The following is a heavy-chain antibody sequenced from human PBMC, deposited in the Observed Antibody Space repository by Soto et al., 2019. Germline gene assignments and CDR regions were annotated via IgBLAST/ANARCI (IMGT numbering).Heavy chain of an antibody. Sequence: QVQLVQSGAEVKKPGASVKVSCKASGYIFTSYYIHWVRQAPGRGLEWMGWINPFDGSRMFAQSFQGRVTMTRDTSTSTVYMEVSSLRSEDTAVYYCSRVDPGETSPFDHWGQGTLVTVSS. D-gene: IGHD3-10*01. CDR2: INPFDGSR. V-gene: IGHV1-46*03. CDR1: GYIFTSYY. J-gene: IGHJ4*02. CDR3: SRVDPGETSPFDH.